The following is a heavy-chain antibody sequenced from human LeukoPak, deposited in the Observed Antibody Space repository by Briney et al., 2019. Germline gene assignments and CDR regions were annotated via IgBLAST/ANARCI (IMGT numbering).Heavy chain of an antibody. CDR1: GFTFSSYS. CDR3: ARGLHYDILTGSY. Sequence: GGSLRLSCAASGFTFSSYSMNWVRQAPGKGLEWVSYISSSSTTIYYADSVKGRFTISRDNAKNSLYLQMNSLRAEDTAVYYCARGLHYDILTGSYWGQGTLVTVSS. D-gene: IGHD3-9*01. CDR2: ISSSSTTI. J-gene: IGHJ4*02. V-gene: IGHV3-48*01.